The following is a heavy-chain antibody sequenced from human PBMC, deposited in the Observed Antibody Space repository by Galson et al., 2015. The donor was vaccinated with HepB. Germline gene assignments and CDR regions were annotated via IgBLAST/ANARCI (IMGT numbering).Heavy chain of an antibody. Sequence: SVKVSCKASGYTFTSYDINWVRQATGQGLEWMGWMNPNSGNTGYAQKFQGRVTMTRNTSISTAYMELSSLRSEDTAVYYCARDDYSSGWFPGYWGQGTLVTVSS. V-gene: IGHV1-8*01. CDR2: MNPNSGNT. D-gene: IGHD6-19*01. CDR3: ARDDYSSGWFPGY. CDR1: GYTFTSYD. J-gene: IGHJ4*02.